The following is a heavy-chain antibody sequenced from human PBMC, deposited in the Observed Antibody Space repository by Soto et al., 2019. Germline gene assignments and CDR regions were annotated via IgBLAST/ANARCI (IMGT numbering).Heavy chain of an antibody. D-gene: IGHD5-12*01. CDR2: ISSNGGST. Sequence: EVQLVESGGGLVQPGGSLRLSCAASGFTFSSYAMHWVRQAPGKGLEYVSAISSNGGSTDYANSVKGRFTISRDNSKNPLYLQMGSLGAEDMAVYYCARGGRGYEFGYWGQGTLVTVSS. J-gene: IGHJ4*02. CDR3: ARGGRGYEFGY. V-gene: IGHV3-64*01. CDR1: GFTFSSYA.